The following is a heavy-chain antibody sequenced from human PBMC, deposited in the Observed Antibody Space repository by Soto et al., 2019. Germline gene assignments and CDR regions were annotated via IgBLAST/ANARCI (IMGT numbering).Heavy chain of an antibody. V-gene: IGHV1-69*13. J-gene: IGHJ6*02. CDR1: GGTFSSYA. D-gene: IGHD2-15*01. CDR2: IIPIFGTA. Sequence: ASVKVSCKASGGTFSSYAISWVRQAPGQGLEWMGGIIPIFGTANYAQKFQGRVTITAGESTSTAYMELSSLRSEDTAVYYCARGDIVVVVAATHYYYGMDVWGQGTTVTVSS. CDR3: ARGDIVVVVAATHYYYGMDV.